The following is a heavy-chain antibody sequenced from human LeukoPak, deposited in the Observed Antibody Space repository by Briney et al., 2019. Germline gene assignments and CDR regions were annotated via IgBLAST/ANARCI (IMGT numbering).Heavy chain of an antibody. CDR2: ISAYNGNT. D-gene: IGHD3-22*01. CDR1: GYTFTDYG. V-gene: IGHV1-18*04. Sequence: ASVNVSCKASGYTFTDYGISWVRQAPGQGCEWRGWISAYNGNTNYAQKLQGRGTMTTDTSTNIAYMELRSLRSDDTAVYYCTRGGRGYSLFDYWGQGTLVTVSS. J-gene: IGHJ4*02. CDR3: TRGGRGYSLFDY.